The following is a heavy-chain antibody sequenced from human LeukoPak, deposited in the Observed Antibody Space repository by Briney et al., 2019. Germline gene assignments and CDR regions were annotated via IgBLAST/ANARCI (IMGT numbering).Heavy chain of an antibody. V-gene: IGHV3-23*01. CDR2: ISGSGGST. CDR3: ARSIAAAGTVYYYYYGMDV. J-gene: IGHJ6*02. D-gene: IGHD6-13*01. Sequence: GGSLRLSCAASGFTFSSYAMSWVRQAPGKGLEWVSAISGSGGSTYYADSVKGRFTISRHNSKNTLYLQMNSLRAEDTAVYYCARSIAAAGTVYYYYYGMDVWGQGTTVTVSS. CDR1: GFTFSSYA.